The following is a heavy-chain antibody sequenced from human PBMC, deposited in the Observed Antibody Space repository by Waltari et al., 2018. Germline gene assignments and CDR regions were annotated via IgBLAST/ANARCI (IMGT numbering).Heavy chain of an antibody. V-gene: IGHV4-39*02. CDR3: ARPGSSSPYYWFNP. D-gene: IGHD3-10*01. CDR1: GGALRGCGFY. Sequence: QLQLQESGPGVVTPAGTLSPPSHVSGGALRGCGFYWGWLRQPPGKGLEWIASIYHDGTSYYTPSLKSRVTISVDTFKNNFSLKLTSVTAADTAIYYCARPGSSSPYYWFNPWGRGILVTVSS. J-gene: IGHJ5*02. CDR2: IYHDGTS.